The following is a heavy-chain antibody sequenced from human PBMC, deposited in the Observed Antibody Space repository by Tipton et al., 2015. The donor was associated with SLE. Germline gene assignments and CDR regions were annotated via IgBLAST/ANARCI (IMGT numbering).Heavy chain of an antibody. CDR3: ARRNSGYAPDY. CDR1: GGSITSSGFY. V-gene: IGHV4-39*07. Sequence: TLSLTCTVSGGSITSSGFYWGWFRQPPGKGLEWIGRIDYSGRTYYTPSLKSQLTISVDTSENQFSLKLNSVTAADTAFYYCARRNSGYAPDYWGQGTLVTVSS. J-gene: IGHJ4*02. D-gene: IGHD5-12*01. CDR2: IDYSGRT.